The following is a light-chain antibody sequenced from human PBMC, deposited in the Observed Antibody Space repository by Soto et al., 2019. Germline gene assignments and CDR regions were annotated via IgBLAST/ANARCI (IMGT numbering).Light chain of an antibody. Sequence: EIVMTQSPATVSVSPGERATLSVRASQSMRNKLAWYQQRPGQAPTLLIYGASTRATGVPATFRGSGSGTEFTLAINGLQDEDFALYWCQQYDSWTTTFGGGPNVEI. CDR1: QSMRNK. CDR2: GAS. V-gene: IGKV3-15*01. J-gene: IGKJ4*01. CDR3: QQYDSWTTT.